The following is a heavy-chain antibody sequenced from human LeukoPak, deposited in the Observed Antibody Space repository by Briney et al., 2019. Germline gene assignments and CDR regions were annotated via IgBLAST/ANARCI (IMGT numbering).Heavy chain of an antibody. V-gene: IGHV4-30-2*01. J-gene: IGHJ3*02. D-gene: IGHD3-3*01. CDR1: GGSISSGGYS. Sequence: SQTLSLTCAVSGGSISSGGYSWSWIRQPPGKGLEWIGYIYHSGSTYYNPSLKSRVTISVDTSRNQFSLILSSVTAADTAVYYCARGGGFLESLYADAFAIWGQGTMVTVSS. CDR2: IYHSGST. CDR3: ARGGGFLESLYADAFAI.